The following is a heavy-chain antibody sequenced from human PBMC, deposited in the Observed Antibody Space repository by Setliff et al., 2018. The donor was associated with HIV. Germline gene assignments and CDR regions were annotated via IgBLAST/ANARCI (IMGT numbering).Heavy chain of an antibody. Sequence: SETLSLTCAVSGYSISSGFYWGWIRQPPGKGLEWIGSIYHSGSTYYNPSLRSRVIISIDTSKKQFSLKLTSVTAADTATYYCAAPRGMSTILVYWGQGSLVTVSS. CDR2: IYHSGST. J-gene: IGHJ4*02. CDR1: GYSISSGFY. D-gene: IGHD3-9*01. V-gene: IGHV4-38-2*01. CDR3: AAPRGMSTILVY.